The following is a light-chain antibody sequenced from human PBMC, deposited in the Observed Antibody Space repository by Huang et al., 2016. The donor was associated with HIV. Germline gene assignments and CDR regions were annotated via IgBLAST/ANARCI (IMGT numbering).Light chain of an antibody. CDR2: GAS. J-gene: IGKJ3*01. V-gene: IGKV3-20*01. Sequence: EIVLTQSPGTLSLSPGERATLSCRASQSVSSNYLAWYLQKPGRAPTLLIYGASSRDTDIPDRFSGSGSGTDFTLTISRLEPEDFAVYYCHQYGSPPFTFGPGTKVDIK. CDR3: HQYGSPPFT. CDR1: QSVSSNY.